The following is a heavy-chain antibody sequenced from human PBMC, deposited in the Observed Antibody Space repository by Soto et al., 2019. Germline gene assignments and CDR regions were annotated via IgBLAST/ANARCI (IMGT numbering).Heavy chain of an antibody. D-gene: IGHD3-10*01. CDR1: GYTFTSYA. CDR2: INAGNGNT. J-gene: IGHJ6*01. CDR3: ARAYYYGSGTPGGLDV. Sequence: QVQLVQSGAEVKKPGASVKVSCKASGYTFTSYAMHWVRQAPGQRLEWMGWINAGNGNTKSSQKFPGRVTITRDTSASTASMELSSLRSEDTAVYYCARAYYYGSGTPGGLDVW. V-gene: IGHV1-3*01.